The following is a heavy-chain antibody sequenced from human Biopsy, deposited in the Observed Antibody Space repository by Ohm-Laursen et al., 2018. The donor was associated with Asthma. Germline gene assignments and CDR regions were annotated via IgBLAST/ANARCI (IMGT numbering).Heavy chain of an antibody. D-gene: IGHD6-19*01. Sequence: SLRLSCAASGFTFSSYAMHWVRQAPGKGLEWVAVISYDGSNKYYADSVKGRFTISRDNSKNTMYLQMNSLRAEDTAVYYCAREGIAVAHFDYWGQGTLVIVSS. V-gene: IGHV3-30-3*01. J-gene: IGHJ4*02. CDR2: ISYDGSNK. CDR3: AREGIAVAHFDY. CDR1: GFTFSSYA.